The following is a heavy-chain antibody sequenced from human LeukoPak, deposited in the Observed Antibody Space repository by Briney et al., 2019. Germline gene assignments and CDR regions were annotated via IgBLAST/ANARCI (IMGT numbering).Heavy chain of an antibody. CDR1: GLTFSSYN. CDR2: ISNSGSMI. J-gene: IGHJ4*02. V-gene: IGHV3-48*02. CDR3: ARGPISGWSADY. D-gene: IGHD6-19*01. Sequence: GGSLRLSCAVSGLTFSSYNMDWVRQAQGQGLEWVSYISNSGSMIYYADSVKGRFTLSRDNAKNSLYLQMNSLRDEDTAVYYCARGPISGWSADYWGQGTLVTVSS.